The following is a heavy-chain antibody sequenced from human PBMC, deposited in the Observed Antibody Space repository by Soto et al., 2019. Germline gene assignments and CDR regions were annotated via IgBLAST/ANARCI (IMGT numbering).Heavy chain of an antibody. CDR3: ARGWGRIFDY. V-gene: IGHV4-34*01. J-gene: IGHJ4*02. Sequence: PSETLSLTCAVYGVSFSGYYWNWIRQPPGKGLEWIGEINHSGSTNYNPSLKSRVTLSVDTSKNQFSLKLSSVTAADTAVYYCARGWGRIFDYWGQGTLVTVSS. D-gene: IGHD7-27*01. CDR1: GVSFSGYY. CDR2: INHSGST.